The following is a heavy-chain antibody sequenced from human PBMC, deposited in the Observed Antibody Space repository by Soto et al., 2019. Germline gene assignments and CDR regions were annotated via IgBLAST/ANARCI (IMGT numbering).Heavy chain of an antibody. CDR3: ASHPYDSSGYYMVDY. D-gene: IGHD3-22*01. J-gene: IGHJ4*02. CDR2: IIPIFGTA. CDR1: GGTFSSYA. Sequence: SVKVSCKASGGTFSSYAISWVRQAPGQGLEWMGGIIPIFGTANYAQKFQGRVTITADESTSTAYMELSSPRSEDTAVYYCASHPYDSSGYYMVDYWGQGTLVTVSS. V-gene: IGHV1-69*13.